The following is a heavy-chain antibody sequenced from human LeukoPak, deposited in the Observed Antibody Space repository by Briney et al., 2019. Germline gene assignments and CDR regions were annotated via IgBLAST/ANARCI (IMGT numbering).Heavy chain of an antibody. CDR3: ARGPQWLVSYYFDY. V-gene: IGHV3-74*01. CDR1: GFTLSSYW. Sequence: GGSLRLSCVASGFTLSSYWMYWVRQAPGKGLVWVSRINSDGSSTSYADAVKGRFTISRDNAKNTLYLQMNSLRAEDTAVYYCARGPQWLVSYYFDYWGQGTLVTVSS. J-gene: IGHJ4*02. D-gene: IGHD6-19*01. CDR2: INSDGSST.